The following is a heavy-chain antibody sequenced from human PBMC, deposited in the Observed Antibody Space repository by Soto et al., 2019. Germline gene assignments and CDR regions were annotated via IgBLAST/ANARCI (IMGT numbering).Heavy chain of an antibody. CDR3: VHEPTGTWGFDY. Sequence: QVQLVQSGAEVKKPGASVKVSCKASGHTFTGHHMHWVRQAPGQGLEWMGYIDLDNDNRAYAQKFQGRVTTPRDTSISASDTELTGLRSDDTAVYVCVHEPTGTWGFDYWGQGTLVTVSS. CDR1: GHTFTGHH. D-gene: IGHD3-10*01. V-gene: IGHV1-2*02. CDR2: IDLDNDNR. J-gene: IGHJ4*02.